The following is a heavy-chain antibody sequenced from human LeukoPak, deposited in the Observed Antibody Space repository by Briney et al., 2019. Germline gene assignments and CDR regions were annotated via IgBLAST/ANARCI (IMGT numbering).Heavy chain of an antibody. V-gene: IGHV4-59*01. J-gene: IGHJ4*02. D-gene: IGHD1-26*01. CDR2: IYYSGST. CDR3: ASRFWISGYFDY. Sequence: PSETLSLTCTVSGGSISSYYWSWIRQPPGKGLEWIGYIYYSGSTNYNPSLKSRVTISVDTSKNQFSLKLSSVTAADTAVYYCASRFWISGYFDYWGQGTLVTVSS. CDR1: GGSISSYY.